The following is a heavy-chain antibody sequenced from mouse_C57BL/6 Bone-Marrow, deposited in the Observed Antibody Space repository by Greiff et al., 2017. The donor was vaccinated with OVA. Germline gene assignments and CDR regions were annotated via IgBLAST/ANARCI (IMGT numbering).Heavy chain of an antibody. CDR3: ARRGVYYGSSYGYWYVGV. CDR1: GFTFSDYG. V-gene: IGHV5-17*01. CDR2: ISSGSSTI. D-gene: IGHD1-1*01. Sequence: EVMLVESGGGLVKPGGSLKLSCAASGFTFSDYGMHWVRQAPEQGLEWVAYISSGSSTIYYADTVKGRFTISRDNAKNTLFLQMTSLRSEDTAMYYCARRGVYYGSSYGYWYVGVWGTGTTVTVSS. J-gene: IGHJ1*03.